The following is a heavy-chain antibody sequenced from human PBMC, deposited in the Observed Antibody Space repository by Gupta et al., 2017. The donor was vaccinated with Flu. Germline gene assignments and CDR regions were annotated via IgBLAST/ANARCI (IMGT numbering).Heavy chain of an antibody. D-gene: IGHD2-2*01. CDR2: ISYDGRND. J-gene: IGHJ6*02. V-gene: IGHV3-30*18. CDR1: GFTFGNYG. Sequence: VPLVESGGGVVQPGRSRNLSCAAPGFTFGNYGFYWVRQAPGKGLEWVTIISYDGRNDNYVDCVKGRFSSSRDNSRNTLYLQMNSMRTEDTAVEYGAKERVRRSSGDGRDVWGQGTTGTVSS. CDR3: AKERVRRSSGDGRDV.